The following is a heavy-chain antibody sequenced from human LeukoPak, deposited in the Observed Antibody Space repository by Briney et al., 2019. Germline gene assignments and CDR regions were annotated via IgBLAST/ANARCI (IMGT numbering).Heavy chain of an antibody. D-gene: IGHD3-3*01. J-gene: IGHJ4*02. V-gene: IGHV3-7*03. CDR2: IKLDRSEK. Sequence: GGSLRLSCVASGFTFGKYWMSWVRQAPGKGLEWVANIKLDRSEKNYVDSVKGRFTISRDNTKNSLYLQMNSLRAEDTAVFYCARDQYDTWSRRGNFDSWGQGTLVIVSS. CDR3: ARDQYDTWSRRGNFDS. CDR1: GFTFGKYW.